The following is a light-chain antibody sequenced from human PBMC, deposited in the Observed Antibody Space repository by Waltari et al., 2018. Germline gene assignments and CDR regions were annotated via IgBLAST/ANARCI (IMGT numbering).Light chain of an antibody. CDR1: RHDIGNYDL. CDR3: FSFVAANSFV. Sequence: QSALTQPASVSGSPGQSITLSCTGTRHDIGNYDLVSWYQQRPGEAPKLLMYGATKRPSGVSNRFSGSKSGKTASLTISGLQTEDEADYYCFSFVAANSFVFGPGTKVTVL. J-gene: IGLJ1*01. CDR2: GAT. V-gene: IGLV2-23*01.